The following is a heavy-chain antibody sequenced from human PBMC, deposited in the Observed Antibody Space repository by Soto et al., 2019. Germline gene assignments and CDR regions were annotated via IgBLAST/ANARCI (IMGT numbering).Heavy chain of an antibody. CDR2: ISYDGSNK. CDR3: ARDLQDIVVVVAARSYYYYGMDV. J-gene: IGHJ6*02. Sequence: GGSLRLSCAASGFTFSSYAMHWVRQAPGKGLEWVALISYDGSNKYYADSVKGRFTISRDNSKNTLYLQMNSLRAEDTAVYYCARDLQDIVVVVAARSYYYYGMDVWGQGTTVTVSS. CDR1: GFTFSSYA. V-gene: IGHV3-30-3*01. D-gene: IGHD2-15*01.